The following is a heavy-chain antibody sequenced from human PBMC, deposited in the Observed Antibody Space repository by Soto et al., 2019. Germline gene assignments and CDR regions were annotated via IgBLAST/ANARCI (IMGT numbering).Heavy chain of an antibody. Sequence: PSEPLSLTCTASAGSISSRSYYCGLIRQPPGKGLEWIGSIYYSGSTYYNPSLKSRVTISVDTSKNQFSLKLNSVTAADTAVYYCARDLWGYCGADCYPLDVWGQGTTVT. J-gene: IGHJ6*02. CDR3: ARDLWGYCGADCYPLDV. CDR2: IYYSGST. V-gene: IGHV4-39*07. D-gene: IGHD2-21*02. CDR1: AGSISSRSYY.